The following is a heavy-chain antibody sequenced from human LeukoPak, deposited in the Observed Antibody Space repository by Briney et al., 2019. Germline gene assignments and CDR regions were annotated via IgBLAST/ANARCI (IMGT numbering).Heavy chain of an antibody. V-gene: IGHV4-4*07. CDR1: GDSIKGYY. Sequence: SETLSLTCTVSGDSIKGYYWSWIRQPAGKGLEWIGRSHISGTTNYNPSLKSRVALSIDTSKNQFSLRLSSVTAADMAVYYCAKVSSHYDVFDIWGQGTMVTVSS. CDR2: SHISGTT. D-gene: IGHD5/OR15-5a*01. J-gene: IGHJ3*02. CDR3: AKVSSHYDVFDI.